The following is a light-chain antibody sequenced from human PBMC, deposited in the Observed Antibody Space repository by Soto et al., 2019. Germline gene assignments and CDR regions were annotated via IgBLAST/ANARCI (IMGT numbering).Light chain of an antibody. J-gene: IGKJ4*01. CDR2: GVS. V-gene: IGKV3-20*01. Sequence: EIVLTQSPGTLSLSPGERATLSCGASQSYLAWYQQKPGQAPRLLIYGVSARATGIPDRFRGSGSGTDFTLTISRLEPGDFAVYYCQRYGSSSLSFGGGTKVDIK. CDR1: QSY. CDR3: QRYGSSSLS.